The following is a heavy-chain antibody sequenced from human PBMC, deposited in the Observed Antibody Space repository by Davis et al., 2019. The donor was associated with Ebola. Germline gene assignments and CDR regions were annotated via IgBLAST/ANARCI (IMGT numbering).Heavy chain of an antibody. J-gene: IGHJ3*02. Sequence: SRLDSRNSFSRHWIRCVRPMPRTGREGLGIIYTGDSDTRYSPSFRGQVTISADKSIKTAFLQWSSLKASDTALYYCASLRRTITGMDDGFDMWGQGTMVTVSS. CDR1: RNSFSRHW. CDR2: IYTGDSDT. CDR3: ASLRRTITGMDDGFDM. D-gene: IGHD2-8*02. V-gene: IGHV5-51*01.